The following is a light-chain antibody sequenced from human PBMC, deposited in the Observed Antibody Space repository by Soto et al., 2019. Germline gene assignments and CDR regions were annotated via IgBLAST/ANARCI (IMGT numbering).Light chain of an antibody. J-gene: IGLJ2*01. CDR1: SSDGGGYRY. V-gene: IGLV2-14*01. CDR3: SSYTSTSAYVV. CDR2: DVS. Sequence: QSALTQAASVSGSPGQSISISCTGTSSDGGGYRYVSWYQQHPGKVPKLIIYDVSNRPSGISDRFSGSKSANTASLTISGLQAEDEADYYCSSYTSTSAYVVFGGGTKLTVL.